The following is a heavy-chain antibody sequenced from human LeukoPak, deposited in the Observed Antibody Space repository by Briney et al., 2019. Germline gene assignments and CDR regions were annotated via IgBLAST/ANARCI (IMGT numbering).Heavy chain of an antibody. D-gene: IGHD6-13*01. CDR2: IYYSGST. J-gene: IGHJ4*02. Sequence: SETLSLTCTVSGGSISSSSYYWGWIRQPPGKGLEWIGSIYYSGSTYYNPSLKSRVTLSVDTSKNQFSLKLSSVTAADTAVYYCARDVGAYSSSDFDYWGQGTLVTVSS. V-gene: IGHV4-39*07. CDR1: GGSISSSSYY. CDR3: ARDVGAYSSSDFDY.